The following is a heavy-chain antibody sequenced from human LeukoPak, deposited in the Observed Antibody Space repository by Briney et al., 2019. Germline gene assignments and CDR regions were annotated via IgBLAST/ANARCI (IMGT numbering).Heavy chain of an antibody. Sequence: ASVKVSCKASGYTFTSYYMHWVRQAPGQGLEWMGLINPSGGSTSYAQKFQGRVTMTRDMSTSTVYMELSSLRSEDTAVYYCARVGNTAMVTDYWGQGTLVTVSS. CDR2: INPSGGST. J-gene: IGHJ4*02. CDR1: GYTFTSYY. CDR3: ARVGNTAMVTDY. V-gene: IGHV1-46*01. D-gene: IGHD5-18*01.